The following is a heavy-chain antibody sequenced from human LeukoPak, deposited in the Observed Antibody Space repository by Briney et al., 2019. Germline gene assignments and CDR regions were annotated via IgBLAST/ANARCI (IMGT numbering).Heavy chain of an antibody. CDR1: GGTFSSYA. CDR3: ARDWVGVPADYWGHNWFDP. CDR2: IIPIFGIA. V-gene: IGHV1-69*04. D-gene: IGHD7-27*01. J-gene: IGHJ5*02. Sequence: ASVKVSCKASGGTFSSYAISWVRQAPGQGLEWMGRIIPIFGIANYAQKFQGRVTITADKSTSTAYMELSSLRSEDTAVYYCARDWVGVPADYWGHNWFDPWGQGTLVTVSS.